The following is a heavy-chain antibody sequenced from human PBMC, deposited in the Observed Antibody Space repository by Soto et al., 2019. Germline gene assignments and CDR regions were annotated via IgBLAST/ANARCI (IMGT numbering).Heavy chain of an antibody. CDR1: GGTFSSYA. CDR3: ARSQGSSTSLEIYYYYYYGMDV. CDR2: IIPISGTA. V-gene: IGHV1-69*01. Sequence: QVPLVQSGAEVKKTGSSVKVSCKASGGTFSSYAISWVRQAPGQGLEWMGGIIPISGTANYAQKFQGRVTITADESTSTVYMELSSLRSEDTAVYFCARSQGSSTSLEIYYYYYYGMDVWGQGTTVTVSS. J-gene: IGHJ6*02. D-gene: IGHD2-2*01.